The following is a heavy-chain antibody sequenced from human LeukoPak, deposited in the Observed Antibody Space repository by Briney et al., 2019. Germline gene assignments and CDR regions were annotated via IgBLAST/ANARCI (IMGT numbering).Heavy chain of an antibody. CDR1: GGSFSGYY. V-gene: IGHV4-34*01. Sequence: PSETLSLTCAVYGGSFSGYYWSWIRQPPGKGLEWIGETNHSGSTNYNPSLKSRVIISVDTSKNQFSLKLSSVTAADTAVYYCARARADDYGDYLAYYFDYWGQGTLVTVSS. D-gene: IGHD4-17*01. CDR3: ARARADDYGDYLAYYFDY. CDR2: TNHSGST. J-gene: IGHJ4*02.